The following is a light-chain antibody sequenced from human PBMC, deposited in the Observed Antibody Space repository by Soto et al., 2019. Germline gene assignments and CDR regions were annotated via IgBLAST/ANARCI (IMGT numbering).Light chain of an antibody. V-gene: IGKV3-20*01. CDR1: QSVNSGY. CDR2: GAS. CDR3: QQYDSSPFT. J-gene: IGKJ3*01. Sequence: EIVLTQSPATLSLSPGERATLSCRASQSVNSGYLAWYQQNPGQAPRLLIHGASSRATGIPDRFSGSGSGTDFTLIISRLETEDFAVYYCQQYDSSPFTFGPGTKVDI.